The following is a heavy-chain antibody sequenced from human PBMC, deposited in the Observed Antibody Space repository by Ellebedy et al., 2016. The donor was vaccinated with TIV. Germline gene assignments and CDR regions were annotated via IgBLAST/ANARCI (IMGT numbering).Heavy chain of an antibody. J-gene: IGHJ5*02. Sequence: MPSETLSLTCTVSAGPISSYYCSWIRHPPGKGLEWIGYIHYSGSTNYNPALKSRVTISVDTSKTQSSLKLSAVTAADTAVYYCARHVDDSSGYYPDWFDPWGQGTLVTVSS. D-gene: IGHD3-22*01. CDR1: AGPISSYY. CDR2: IHYSGST. V-gene: IGHV4-59*08. CDR3: ARHVDDSSGYYPDWFDP.